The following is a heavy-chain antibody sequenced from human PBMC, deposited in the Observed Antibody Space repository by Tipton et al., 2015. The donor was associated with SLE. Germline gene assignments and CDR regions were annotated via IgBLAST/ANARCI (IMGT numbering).Heavy chain of an antibody. Sequence: TLSLTCAVYGGSFSGYYWSWIRQPPGKGLEWIGEINHSGSTNYNPSLKSRVTISVDTSKNQFSLKLSSVTAADTAVYYCARRHYYGSGSYYPTYYFDYWGQGTLVTVSS. CDR3: ARRHYYGSGSYYPTYYFDY. CDR2: INHSGST. V-gene: IGHV4-34*01. D-gene: IGHD3-10*01. J-gene: IGHJ4*02. CDR1: GGSFSGYY.